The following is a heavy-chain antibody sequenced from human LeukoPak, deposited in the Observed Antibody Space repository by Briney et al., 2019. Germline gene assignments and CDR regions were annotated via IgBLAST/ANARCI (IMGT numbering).Heavy chain of an antibody. CDR2: IIPILGIA. J-gene: IGHJ4*02. Sequence: SVKVSCKASGGTFSSYAISWVRQAPGQGLEWMGRIIPILGIANYAQKFQGRVTITADKSTSTAYMELSSLRSEDTAVYYCARERWLQSLDRWGQGTLVTVSS. CDR3: ARERWLQSLDR. V-gene: IGHV1-69*04. CDR1: GGTFSSYA. D-gene: IGHD5-24*01.